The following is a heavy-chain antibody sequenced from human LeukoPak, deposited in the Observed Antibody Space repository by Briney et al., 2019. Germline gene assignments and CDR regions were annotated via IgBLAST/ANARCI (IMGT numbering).Heavy chain of an antibody. CDR2: IYYSGST. CDR3: ARDLPRHDFWSGYPSFDY. V-gene: IGHV4-34*01. CDR1: GGSFSGYY. J-gene: IGHJ4*02. Sequence: SETLSLTCAVYGGSFSGYYWSWIRQPPGKGLEWIGSIYYSGSTYYNPSLKSRVTISVDTSKNQFSLKLSSVTAADTAVYYCARDLPRHDFWSGYPSFDYWGQGTLVTVSS. D-gene: IGHD3-3*01.